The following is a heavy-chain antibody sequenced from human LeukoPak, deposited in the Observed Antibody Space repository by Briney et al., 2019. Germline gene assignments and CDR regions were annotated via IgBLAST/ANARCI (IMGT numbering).Heavy chain of an antibody. CDR1: GYTFTDYY. CDR2: MNPKSGGT. J-gene: IGHJ6*02. V-gene: IGHV1-2*02. D-gene: IGHD6-19*01. CDR3: ARDLLPYSSGWYGDGGMDV. Sequence: ASGKVSCKASGYTFTDYYIHWVRQAPGQGLEWMGWMNPKSGGTKHVVNFQGRVTMTRDTSTSTVYMELSSPRSEDTAVYYCARDLLPYSSGWYGDGGMDVWGQGTTVTVSS.